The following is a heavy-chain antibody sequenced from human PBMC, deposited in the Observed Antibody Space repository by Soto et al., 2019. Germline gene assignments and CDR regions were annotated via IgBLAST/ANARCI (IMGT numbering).Heavy chain of an antibody. CDR2: ISASGSTV. V-gene: IGHV3-48*03. CDR3: ARDSALDY. Sequence: GGSLRLSCAAPGLPFSSYEMNWVRQAPGKGLQWVSYISASGSTVSYADSVKGRFTISRAKAKNSLTLQMNSLRLEDTPGYYCARDSALDYWGQGVLVTVSS. J-gene: IGHJ4*02. CDR1: GLPFSSYE.